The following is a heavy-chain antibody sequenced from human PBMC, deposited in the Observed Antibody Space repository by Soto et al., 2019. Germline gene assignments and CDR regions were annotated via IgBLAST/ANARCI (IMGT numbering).Heavy chain of an antibody. D-gene: IGHD2-15*01. Sequence: ASVKVSCKASGYTFTSYAMHWVRQAPGQRLEWMGWINAGNGNTKYSQKFQGRVTITRDTSASTAYMELSSLRSEDTAVYYCARDGCSGRSCYSWRYNWFDPWGQGTLVTVSS. CDR3: ARDGCSGRSCYSWRYNWFDP. CDR2: INAGNGNT. CDR1: GYTFTSYA. V-gene: IGHV1-3*01. J-gene: IGHJ5*02.